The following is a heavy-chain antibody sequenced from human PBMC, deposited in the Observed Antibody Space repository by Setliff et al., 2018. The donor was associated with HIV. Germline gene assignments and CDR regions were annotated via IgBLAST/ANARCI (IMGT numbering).Heavy chain of an antibody. CDR2: ISSSGNT. CDR3: ARLGAVAGPPEDS. CDR1: ASFSSYY. V-gene: IGHV4-4*09. J-gene: IGHJ4*02. D-gene: IGHD6-19*01. Sequence: LSLTCTVSASFSSYYWSWIRQPPGRGLEWIGCISSSGNTLYNPSLKSRFTLSIDTSKNQFSLRLTPVTASDTAVYYCARLGAVAGPPEDSWGQGTLVTVSS.